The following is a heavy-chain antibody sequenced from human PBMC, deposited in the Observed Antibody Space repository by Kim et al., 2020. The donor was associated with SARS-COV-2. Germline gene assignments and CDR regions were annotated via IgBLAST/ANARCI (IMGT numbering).Heavy chain of an antibody. CDR2: ISWNSGSI. J-gene: IGHJ6*02. D-gene: IGHD3-10*01. CDR1: GFTFGDYA. Sequence: GGSLRLSCAASGFTFGDYAMHWVRQVPGKGLEWVSGISWNSGSIGYADSVKGRFTISRDNAKNSLYLQMNSLRAEDTALYYCAKDISRFGWGLGMDVWGQGTTVTVSS. CDR3: AKDISRFGWGLGMDV. V-gene: IGHV3-9*01.